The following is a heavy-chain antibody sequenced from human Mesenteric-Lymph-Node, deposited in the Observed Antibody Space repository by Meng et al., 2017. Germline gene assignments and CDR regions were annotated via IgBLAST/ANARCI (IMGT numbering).Heavy chain of an antibody. CDR2: INHSGST. Sequence: ESLKISCAVYGGSFSGYYWSWIRQPPGKGLEWIGEINHSGSTNYNPSLKSRVTISVDTSKNQFSLKLSSVTAADTAVYYCARDGRDYYYGSGSYYDWGQGTLVTVSS. CDR1: GGSFSGYY. D-gene: IGHD3-10*01. V-gene: IGHV4-34*01. J-gene: IGHJ4*02. CDR3: ARDGRDYYYGSGSYYD.